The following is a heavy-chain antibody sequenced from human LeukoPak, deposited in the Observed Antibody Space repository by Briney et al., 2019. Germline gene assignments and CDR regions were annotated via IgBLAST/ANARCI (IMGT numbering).Heavy chain of an antibody. CDR2: IIPIFGTA. Sequence: GASVKVSCKASGGTFSSYAISWVRQAPGQGLEWMGGIIPIFGTANYAQKFQGRVTMTRSTSINTAYMELSGLRSEDTAVYYCARNDYGGHDAFDIWGQGTMVIVSS. J-gene: IGHJ3*02. D-gene: IGHD4-17*01. CDR1: GGTFSSYA. CDR3: ARNDYGGHDAFDI. V-gene: IGHV1-69*05.